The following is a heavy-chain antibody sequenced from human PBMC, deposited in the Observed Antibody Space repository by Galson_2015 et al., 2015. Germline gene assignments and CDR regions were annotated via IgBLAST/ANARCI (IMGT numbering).Heavy chain of an antibody. J-gene: IGHJ4*02. CDR2: ITSSSSYI. CDR1: GFTFSSFT. V-gene: IGHV3-21*01. CDR3: ARGFMVRGDSVRTYYFNY. Sequence: SLRLSCAASGFTFSSFTMHWVRQSPGKRLEWVASITSSSSYIYYANSVQGRFTVSRDNAKNSLFLQMNTLRADDTAVYYCARGFMVRGDSVRTYYFNYWGQGALVTVSS. D-gene: IGHD3-10*01.